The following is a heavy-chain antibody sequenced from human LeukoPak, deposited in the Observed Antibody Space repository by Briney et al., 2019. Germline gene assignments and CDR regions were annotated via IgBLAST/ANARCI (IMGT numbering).Heavy chain of an antibody. Sequence: GGSLRLSCAASGFTFSDYYMSWIRQAPGKGLEWVSYISSSSSTIYYADSVKGRFTISRDNAKNSLYLQMNSLRAEDTAVYYCARDAYYDSSGYYGHWGQGTLVTVSS. D-gene: IGHD3-22*01. CDR1: GFTFSDYY. J-gene: IGHJ4*02. CDR2: ISSSSSTI. V-gene: IGHV3-11*04. CDR3: ARDAYYDSSGYYGH.